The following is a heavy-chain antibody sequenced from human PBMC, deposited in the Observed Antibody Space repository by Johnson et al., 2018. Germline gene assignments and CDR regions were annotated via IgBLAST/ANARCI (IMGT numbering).Heavy chain of an antibody. J-gene: IGHJ6*03. CDR2: INDIGSAT. CDR1: GFTFSSFA. D-gene: IGHD3-3*01. CDR3: ARDGYDFWSGHTPPYYYYYLDV. Sequence: VQLVESGGGLVQPGGSLRLSCEVSGFTFSSFAMSWVRQAPGKGLEWVSTINDIGSATYSADSVNGRFTISRDNSKDTLFLQMNSLRAEDTAVYYCARDGYDFWSGHTPPYYYYYLDVWGQGTTVTVSS. V-gene: IGHV3-23*04.